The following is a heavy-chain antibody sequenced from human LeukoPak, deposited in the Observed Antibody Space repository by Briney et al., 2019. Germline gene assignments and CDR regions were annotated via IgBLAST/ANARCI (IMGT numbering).Heavy chain of an antibody. CDR2: IYSGGST. CDR1: GFTVSSNY. J-gene: IGHJ3*02. D-gene: IGHD6-13*01. CDR3: AKGDSSNWPPSPDAFDI. Sequence: GGSLRLSCAASGFTVSSNYMSWVRQAPGKGLEWVSVIYSGGSTYYADSVKGRFTISRDNSKNTLYLQMNSLRAEDTAVYYCAKGDSSNWPPSPDAFDIWGQGTMVTVSS. V-gene: IGHV3-66*01.